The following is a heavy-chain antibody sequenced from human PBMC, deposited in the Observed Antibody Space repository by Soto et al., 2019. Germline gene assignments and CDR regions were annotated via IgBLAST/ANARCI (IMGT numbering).Heavy chain of an antibody. J-gene: IGHJ4*02. V-gene: IGHV3-30*18. D-gene: IGHD6-19*01. CDR2: ISYDGSNK. CDR1: GFTFSSYG. CDR3: AKDHRPLAVAGLDY. Sequence: GGSLRLSCAASGFTFSSYGMHWVRQAPGKGLEWVAVISYDGSNKYYADSVKGRFTISRDNSKNTLYLQMNSLRAEDTAVYYCAKDHRPLAVAGLDYWGQGTLVTVS.